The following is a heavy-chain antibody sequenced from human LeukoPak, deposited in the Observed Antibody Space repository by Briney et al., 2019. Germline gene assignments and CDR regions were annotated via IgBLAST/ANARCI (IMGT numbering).Heavy chain of an antibody. CDR2: IYYSGSS. J-gene: IGHJ6*03. CDR3: ARRVRIVATDLHYYYYYIDV. Sequence: SETLSLTCTVFGGSISSGYYWGWIRQPPGKGLERIGSIYYSGSSYYNSSLKSRVTISVDSSKNQFSLKLSSVTAADTAVYYCARRVRIVATDLHYYYYYIDVWGKGTTVTVSS. V-gene: IGHV4-38-2*02. CDR1: GGSISSGYY. D-gene: IGHD5-12*01.